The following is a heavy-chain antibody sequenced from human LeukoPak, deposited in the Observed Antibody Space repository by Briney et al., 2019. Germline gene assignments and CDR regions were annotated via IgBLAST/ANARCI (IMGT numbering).Heavy chain of an antibody. CDR1: GASMTISSYY. CDR2: IYNERT. V-gene: IGHV4-39*07. J-gene: IGHJ4*02. CDR3: LREGYCSGGACYGDGTS. Sequence: SETLSLTCTVSGASMTISSYYWAWIRQSPGQGLQWIGNIYNERTSYTPSLKSRVTMSIDTSKNQFSLRLSSVTAADTAVYYCLREGYCSGGACYGDGTSWGQGTLVIVSS. D-gene: IGHD2-15*01.